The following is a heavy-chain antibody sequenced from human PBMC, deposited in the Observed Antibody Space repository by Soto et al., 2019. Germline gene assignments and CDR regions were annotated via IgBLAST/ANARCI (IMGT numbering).Heavy chain of an antibody. Sequence: SSVKVSCKASGYTFTGYYMHWVRQAPGQGLEWMGWINPNSGGTNYAQKFQGRVTMTRDTSISTAYMELSRLRSEDTAVYYCADGGEWSFNFDYWGQGTLVTVSS. V-gene: IGHV1-2*02. CDR2: INPNSGGT. J-gene: IGHJ4*02. CDR3: ADGGEWSFNFDY. CDR1: GYTFTGYY. D-gene: IGHD2-8*01.